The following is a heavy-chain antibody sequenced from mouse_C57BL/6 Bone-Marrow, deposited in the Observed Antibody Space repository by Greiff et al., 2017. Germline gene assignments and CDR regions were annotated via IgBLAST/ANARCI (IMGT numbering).Heavy chain of an antibody. Sequence: EVKLVESGEGLVKPGGSLKLSCAASGFTFSSYAMSWVRQTPEKRLEWVAYISSGGDYIYYADTVKGRFTISRDNARNTLYLQMSSLKSEDTAMYYCTREGNSNPYAMDYWGQGTSVTASS. CDR2: ISSGGDYI. CDR3: TREGNSNPYAMDY. V-gene: IGHV5-9-1*02. J-gene: IGHJ4*01. D-gene: IGHD2-5*01. CDR1: GFTFSSYA.